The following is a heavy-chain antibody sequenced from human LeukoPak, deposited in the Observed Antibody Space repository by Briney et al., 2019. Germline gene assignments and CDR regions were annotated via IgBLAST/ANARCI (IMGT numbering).Heavy chain of an antibody. D-gene: IGHD4-23*01. V-gene: IGHV4-59*12. J-gene: IGHJ3*02. CDR2: VYYSGST. CDR1: GDFITAYY. CDR3: SRSRLARLYGGNRRGAFDI. Sequence: PSETLSLTCTVSGDFITAYYWSWIRQPPGKGLEWIGYVYYSGSTEYNPSLKSRVTISVDTSKNQFSLKLSSVTAADTAVYYCSRSRLARLYGGNRRGAFDIWGQGTMVTVSA.